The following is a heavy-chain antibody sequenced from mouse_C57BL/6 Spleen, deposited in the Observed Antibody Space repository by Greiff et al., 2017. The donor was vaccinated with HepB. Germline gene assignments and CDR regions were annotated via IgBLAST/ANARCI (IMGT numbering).Heavy chain of an antibody. V-gene: IGHV1-50*01. D-gene: IGHD1-1*01. CDR2: IDPSDSYT. J-gene: IGHJ4*01. Sequence: QVQLQQPGAELVKPGASVKLSCKASGYTFTSYWMQWVKQRPGQGLEWIGEIDPSDSYTNYNQKFKGKATLTVDTSSSTAYMQLSSLTSEDSAVYYCARSYYGSSSMDYWGQGTSVTVSS. CDR3: ARSYYGSSSMDY. CDR1: GYTFTSYW.